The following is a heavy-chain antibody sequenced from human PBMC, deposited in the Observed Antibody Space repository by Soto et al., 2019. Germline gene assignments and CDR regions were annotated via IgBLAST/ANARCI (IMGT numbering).Heavy chain of an antibody. D-gene: IGHD6-19*01. J-gene: IGHJ1*01. CDR1: GFTFSSYA. CDR3: ATISSGWYTWYFQH. V-gene: IGHV3-23*01. Sequence: GGSLRLSCAASGFTFSSYAMHWVRQAPGKGLEWVSAISGSGGSTYYADSVKGRFTISRDNSKNTLYLQMNSLRAEDTAVYYCATISSGWYTWYFQHWGQGTLVTVSS. CDR2: ISGSGGST.